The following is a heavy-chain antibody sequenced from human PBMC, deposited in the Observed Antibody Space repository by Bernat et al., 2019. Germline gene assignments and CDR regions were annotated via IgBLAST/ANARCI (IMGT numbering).Heavy chain of an antibody. J-gene: IGHJ3*02. Sequence: QLQLQESGPGLVKPSETLSLTCTVSGGSISSSSYYWGWIRQPPGKGLEWIGSIYYSGSTYYNPSLKSRVTISVDTSKNQFSLKLSSVTAADTAVYYCARLKRYCSSTSCYSGFRAFDIWGQGTMVTVS. CDR1: GGSISSSSYY. CDR2: IYYSGST. D-gene: IGHD2-2*01. CDR3: ARLKRYCSSTSCYSGFRAFDI. V-gene: IGHV4-39*01.